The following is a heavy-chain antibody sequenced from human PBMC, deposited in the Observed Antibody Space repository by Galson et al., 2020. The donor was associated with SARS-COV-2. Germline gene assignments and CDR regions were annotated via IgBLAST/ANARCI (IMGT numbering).Heavy chain of an antibody. CDR2: ISGSGGST. Sequence: GESLKISCAASGFTFSSYAMSWVRQAPGKGLEWVSAISGSGGSTYYADSVKGRFTISRDNSKNTLYLQMNSLRAEDTAVYYCAKTVCSSTSCPPYYYYMDVWGKGTTVTVSS. D-gene: IGHD2-2*01. CDR1: GFTFSSYA. J-gene: IGHJ6*03. CDR3: AKTVCSSTSCPPYYYYMDV. V-gene: IGHV3-23*01.